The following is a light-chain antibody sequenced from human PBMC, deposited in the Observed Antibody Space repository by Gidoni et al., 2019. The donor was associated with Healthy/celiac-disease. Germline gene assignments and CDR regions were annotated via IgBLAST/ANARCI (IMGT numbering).Light chain of an antibody. CDR3: SSYTSSSTVV. V-gene: IGLV2-14*01. Sequence: QYAMTQPAAVSGSPGQPITISCTGTSSDVGGYNYVSWYQQHPGKAPKLMIYDVSNRPSGVSNRFSGSKSGNTASLTISGLQADDDADYYCSSYTSSSTVVFGGGTKLTVL. J-gene: IGLJ2*01. CDR1: SSDVGGYNY. CDR2: DVS.